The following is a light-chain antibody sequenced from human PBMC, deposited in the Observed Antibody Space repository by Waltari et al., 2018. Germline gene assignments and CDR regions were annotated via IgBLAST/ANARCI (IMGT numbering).Light chain of an antibody. CDR3: QQRYSWPLT. V-gene: IGKV3-11*01. CDR2: DAS. CDR1: QSISNY. J-gene: IGKJ4*01. Sequence: SCRASQSISNYLAWYQQKPGQAPRLLISDASNRATGIPTRFSGSGSGTDFALTISSLEPEDFAVYYCQQRYSWPLTFGGGTKEEIK.